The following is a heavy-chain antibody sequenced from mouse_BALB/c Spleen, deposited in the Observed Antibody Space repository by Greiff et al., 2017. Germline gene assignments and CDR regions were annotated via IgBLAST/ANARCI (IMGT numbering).Heavy chain of an antibody. V-gene: IGHV2-6-7*01. CDR1: GFSLTGYG. Sequence: QVQLKESGPGLVAPSQSLSITCTVSGFSLTGYGVNWVRQPPGKGLEWLGMIWGDGSTDYNSALKSRLSISKDNSKSQVFLKMNSLQTDDTARYYCARDGDYGSRGYYFDYWGQGTTLTVSS. CDR2: IWGDGST. D-gene: IGHD1-1*01. CDR3: ARDGDYGSRGYYFDY. J-gene: IGHJ2*01.